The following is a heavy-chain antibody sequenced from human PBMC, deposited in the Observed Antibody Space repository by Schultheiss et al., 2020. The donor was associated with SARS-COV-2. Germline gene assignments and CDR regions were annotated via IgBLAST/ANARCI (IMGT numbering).Heavy chain of an antibody. CDR3: ARASRSGGGSRYSSSYWFDP. V-gene: IGHV4-59*01. CDR1: GGSINNYY. CDR2: IYYSGST. J-gene: IGHJ5*02. Sequence: SETLSLTCTVSGGSINNYYWSWIRQPPGKGLEWIGYIYYSGSTNYNPSLKSRVTISVDTSKNQFSLKLSSVTAADTAVYYCARASRSGGGSRYSSSYWFDPWGQGTLVTVSS. D-gene: IGHD6-6*01.